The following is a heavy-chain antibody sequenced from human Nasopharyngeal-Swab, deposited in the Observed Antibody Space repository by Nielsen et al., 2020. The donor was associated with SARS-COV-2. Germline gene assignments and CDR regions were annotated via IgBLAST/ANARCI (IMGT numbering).Heavy chain of an antibody. V-gene: IGHV3-30*04. J-gene: IGHJ4*02. Sequence: WIRQPPGKGLEWAAVISYDGSNRYYADSVKGRFTISRDNSKNTLYLQMNSLRAEDTAVYYCARGFGGSYWGYDYWGQGTLVTVSS. CDR3: ARGFGGSYWGYDY. D-gene: IGHD1-26*01. CDR2: ISYDGSNR.